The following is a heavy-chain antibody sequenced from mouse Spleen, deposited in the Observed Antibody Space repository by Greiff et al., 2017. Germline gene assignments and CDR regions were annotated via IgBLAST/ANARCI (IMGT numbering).Heavy chain of an antibody. J-gene: IGHJ1*03. CDR2: ISYDGSN. V-gene: IGHV3-6*01. CDR3: ARGEYFDV. Sequence: EVKLVESGPGLVKPSQSLSLTCSVTGYSITSGYYWNWIRQFPGNKLEWMGYISYDGSNNYNPSLKNRISITRDTSKNQFFLKLNSVTTEDTATYYCARGEYFDVWGTGTTVTVSS. CDR1: GYSITSGYY.